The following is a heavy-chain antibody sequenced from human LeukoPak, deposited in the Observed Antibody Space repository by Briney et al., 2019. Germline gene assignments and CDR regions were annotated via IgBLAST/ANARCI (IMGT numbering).Heavy chain of an antibody. J-gene: IGHJ6*02. V-gene: IGHV4-4*07. CDR3: ARGSSSWYYRYGMDV. D-gene: IGHD6-13*01. Sequence: PSETLSLTCTVSGGSISSYYWSWIRQPAGKGLEWIGRIYTSGSTNYNPSLKSRVTMSIDTSKNQFSLKLSSVTAVDTAVYYCARGSSSWYYRYGMDVWGQGTTVTVSS. CDR2: IYTSGST. CDR1: GGSISSYY.